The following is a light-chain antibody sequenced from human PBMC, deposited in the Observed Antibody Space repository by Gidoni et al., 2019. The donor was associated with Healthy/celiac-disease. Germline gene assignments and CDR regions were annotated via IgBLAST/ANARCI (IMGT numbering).Light chain of an antibody. CDR2: QDY. Sequence: SYELSQPPSVSVSPGQTASITCSGDRLGDKYVYWYQQKPGQSPVLVIYQDYKRPAGIPERFFGSNSGNTATQTISGTQATEEADYYCQTWDTSVRVFGGGTKLTVL. CDR1: RLGDKY. J-gene: IGLJ2*01. CDR3: QTWDTSVRV. V-gene: IGLV3-1*01.